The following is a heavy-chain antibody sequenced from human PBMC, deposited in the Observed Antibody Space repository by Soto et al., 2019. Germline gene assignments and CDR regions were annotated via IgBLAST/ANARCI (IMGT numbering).Heavy chain of an antibody. CDR2: ISWNSGSI. J-gene: IGHJ4*02. V-gene: IGHV3-9*01. CDR1: GFTFDDYA. Sequence: EVQLVESGGGLVQPGRSLRLSCAASGFTFDDYAMHWVRQAPGKGLEWVSGISWNSGSIGYADSVKGRFTISRDNAKNSLYLQMNSLRAEDTALYYCAKAQRESIWFGEFDYWGQGTLVNVSS. CDR3: AKAQRESIWFGEFDY. D-gene: IGHD3-10*01.